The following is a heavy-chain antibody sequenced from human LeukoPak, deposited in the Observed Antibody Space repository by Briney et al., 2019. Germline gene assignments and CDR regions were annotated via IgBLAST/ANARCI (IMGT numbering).Heavy chain of an antibody. J-gene: IGHJ4*02. CDR3: AGSGNYELFDY. V-gene: IGHV3-53*01. Sequence: GGPLSLSCAASGFTVSSNYMSWVRQAPGKGLEWGSIFYSDATTFYADSVKGRFTISSDNSKNTLYLQMNGLRAEDTAVYYCAGSGNYELFDYWGQGTLVTVSS. CDR1: GFTVSSNY. CDR2: FYSDATT. D-gene: IGHD1-26*01.